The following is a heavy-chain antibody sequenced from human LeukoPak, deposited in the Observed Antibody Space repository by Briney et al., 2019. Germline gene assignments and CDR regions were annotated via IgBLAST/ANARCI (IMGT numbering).Heavy chain of an antibody. D-gene: IGHD2-2*02. V-gene: IGHV3-21*01. CDR2: LSTSSSYI. Sequence: GGALRVSCAASGFSFSSYSMNWVRQAPGKGVEWGSSLSTSSSYIYYADSVKGRFTISRDNAKNSLYLQMNSLRAEDTAVYYCARAGYCSSTSCYMGSSDYWGQGTLVTVSS. J-gene: IGHJ4*02. CDR3: ARAGYCSSTSCYMGSSDY. CDR1: GFSFSSYS.